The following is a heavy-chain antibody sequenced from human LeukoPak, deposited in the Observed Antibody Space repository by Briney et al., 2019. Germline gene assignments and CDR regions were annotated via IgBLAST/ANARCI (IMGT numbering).Heavy chain of an antibody. D-gene: IGHD1-26*01. V-gene: IGHV3-21*01. CDR3: ARVRGGGGGSFYFDY. CDR2: ISSSSSYI. J-gene: IGHJ4*02. CDR1: GFTFSTYS. Sequence: GSLRLSCAASGFTFSTYSMNWVRQAPGKGLEWVSSISSSSSYIYYADSLKGRFTISRDNAKNSLYLQMNSLRAEDTAVYYCARVRGGGGGSFYFDYWGQGTLVTVSS.